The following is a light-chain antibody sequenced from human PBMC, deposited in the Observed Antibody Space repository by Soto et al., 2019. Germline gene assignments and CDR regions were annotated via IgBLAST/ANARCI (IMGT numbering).Light chain of an antibody. CDR3: CSYVSSKTYL. Sequence: QSVLTQPASVSGSPGQSITISCTGTSSDVGGYNYVSWYQQHPGKAPKLMIYEVSYRPSGVSNRFSGSKSGNTASLTISGLQTEDEADYYCCSYVSSKTYLFGTGTKVTVL. CDR2: EVS. J-gene: IGLJ1*01. V-gene: IGLV2-14*01. CDR1: SSDVGGYNY.